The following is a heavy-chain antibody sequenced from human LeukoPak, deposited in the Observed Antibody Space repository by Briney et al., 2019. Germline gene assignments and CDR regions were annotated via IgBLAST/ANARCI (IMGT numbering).Heavy chain of an antibody. CDR1: GFTFSRYW. CDR3: ARPDTSPGGVWYYDY. Sequence: GGSLRLSCAASGFTFSRYWMHWVRQAPGKGLEWVANIKQDGSEKYYVDSVKGRFTISRDNSKNSLYLQIISLRAEDTAVYYCARPDTSPGGVWYYDYWGQGTRVTVSS. V-gene: IGHV3-7*01. CDR2: IKQDGSEK. D-gene: IGHD3-16*01. J-gene: IGHJ4*02.